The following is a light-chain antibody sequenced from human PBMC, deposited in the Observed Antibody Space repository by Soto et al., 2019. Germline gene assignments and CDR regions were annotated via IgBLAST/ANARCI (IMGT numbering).Light chain of an antibody. CDR1: SGDIGSYNR. V-gene: IGLV2-14*01. CDR3: ASYGGRDDMI. CDR2: EVT. J-gene: IGLJ2*01. Sequence: QSVLTQPASVSGSPGQSITISCTGTSGDIGSYNRVSWYQQHPGKAPKLIIYEVTDRPSGVSNRFSGSKSGNTASLTVSGLQAEDEADYFCASYGGRDDMIFGGETKLTVL.